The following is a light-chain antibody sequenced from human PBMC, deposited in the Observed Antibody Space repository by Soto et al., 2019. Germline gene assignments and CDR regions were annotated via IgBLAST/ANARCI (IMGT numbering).Light chain of an antibody. CDR1: QSVSSN. CDR3: QHYNNWPPDT. V-gene: IGKV3-15*01. J-gene: IGKJ2*01. Sequence: EVVMTQSPATLSVSPGERATLSCRASQSVSSNLVWYQQKPGQAPRLLIYGASTRATGIPARFSGSGSGTEFTLTISSLQSEDFAVYYCQHYNNWPPDTFGQGTKLEIK. CDR2: GAS.